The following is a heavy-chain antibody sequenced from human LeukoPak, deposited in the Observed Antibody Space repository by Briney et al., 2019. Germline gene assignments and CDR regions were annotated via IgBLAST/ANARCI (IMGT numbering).Heavy chain of an antibody. CDR1: GYTFTSYY. CDR3: ARGLSYSSSSNFDD. J-gene: IGHJ4*02. Sequence: ASVKVSCKAFGYTFTSYYMHWVRQAPGQGPEWMGEISPSGGSTSYAHKLQGRVTLTADKATNSAYMQMSSLRAEDTAVYYCARGLSYSSSSNFDDWGQGTLVTVSS. V-gene: IGHV1-46*04. D-gene: IGHD6-6*01. CDR2: ISPSGGST.